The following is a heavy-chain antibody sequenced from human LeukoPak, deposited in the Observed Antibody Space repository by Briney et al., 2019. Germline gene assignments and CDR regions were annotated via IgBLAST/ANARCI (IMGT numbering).Heavy chain of an antibody. D-gene: IGHD2-2*01. V-gene: IGHV3-30*02. CDR3: ATVYCSSTSCYGDLDY. CDR2: IRYDGSNK. J-gene: IGHJ4*02. CDR1: GFTFSSYG. Sequence: GGSLRLSCASSGFTFSSYGMHWVRQAPGKGLEWMAFIRYDGSNKYYADSVKGRFTISRDNSKNTLYLQMNSLRAEDTAVYYCATVYCSSTSCYGDLDYWGQGTLVTVSS.